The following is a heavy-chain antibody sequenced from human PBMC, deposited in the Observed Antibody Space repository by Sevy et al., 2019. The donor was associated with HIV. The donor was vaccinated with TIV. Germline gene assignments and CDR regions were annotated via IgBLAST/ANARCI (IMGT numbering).Heavy chain of an antibody. J-gene: IGHJ6*02. CDR3: ARGPLRYCTSTSCYEGDYYYYGMDV. Sequence: GGSLRLSCAASGFTFSNYGIHWVRQPPGKGLEWVAVIWSDGNKKYYADSVKGRFTISRDNSKNTLFLQMNSLRAGDTAVYYCARGPLRYCTSTSCYEGDYYYYGMDVWGQGTTVTVSS. CDR1: GFTFSNYG. V-gene: IGHV3-33*01. CDR2: IWSDGNKK. D-gene: IGHD2-2*01.